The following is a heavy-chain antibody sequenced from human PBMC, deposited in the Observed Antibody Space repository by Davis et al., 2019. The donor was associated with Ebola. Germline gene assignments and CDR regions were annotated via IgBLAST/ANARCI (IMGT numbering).Heavy chain of an antibody. CDR2: IHPGDSDT. Sequence: GESLKISCKASGYSFSTHWIGWVRQMPGKGLEWMGIIHPGDSDTRYSPSFQGHVTMSADESISTAYLQWSSLRASDTAIYYCARHSNYYGARDKIDSWGQGTLVTVSS. CDR1: GYSFSTHW. J-gene: IGHJ4*02. CDR3: ARHSNYYGARDKIDS. D-gene: IGHD4-17*01. V-gene: IGHV5-51*01.